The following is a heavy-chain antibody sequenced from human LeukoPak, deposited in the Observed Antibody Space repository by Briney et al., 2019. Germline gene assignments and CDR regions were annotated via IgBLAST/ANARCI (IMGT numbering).Heavy chain of an antibody. CDR1: GGSISSSSYY. V-gene: IGHV4-39*07. CDR2: IYYSGST. Sequence: KPSETLSLTCTVSGGSISSSSYYWGWIRQPPGKGLEWIGSIYYSGSTNYNPSLKSRVTISVDTSKNQFSLKLSSVTAADTAVYYCASKRDTSHYFDYWGQGTLVTVSS. D-gene: IGHD2-21*02. J-gene: IGHJ4*02. CDR3: ASKRDTSHYFDY.